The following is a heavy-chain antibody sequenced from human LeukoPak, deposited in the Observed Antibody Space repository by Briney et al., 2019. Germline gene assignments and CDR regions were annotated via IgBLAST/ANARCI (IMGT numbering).Heavy chain of an antibody. J-gene: IGHJ4*02. Sequence: GGSLRLSCAAFGFTFSRYWMHWVRQAPGKGLVWVSRINIDDTSTSYADSVKGRFTISRDNAKNTLYLQMNSLRAEDTAVYYCAGIAATATHIDYWGQGTLVTVSS. CDR1: GFTFSRYW. D-gene: IGHD6-13*01. V-gene: IGHV3-74*01. CDR2: INIDDTST. CDR3: AGIAATATHIDY.